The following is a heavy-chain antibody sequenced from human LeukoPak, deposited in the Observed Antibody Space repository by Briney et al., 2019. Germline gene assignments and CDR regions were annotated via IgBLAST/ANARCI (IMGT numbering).Heavy chain of an antibody. J-gene: IGHJ4*02. CDR3: ARVGYSSGWYFDY. Sequence: GGSLRLSCAASGFTFSSYAMHWVRQAPGKGLEWAAVISYDGSNKYYADSVKGRFTISRDNSKNTLYLQMYSLRAEDTAVYYCARVGYSSGWYFDYWGQGTLVTVSS. CDR1: GFTFSSYA. D-gene: IGHD6-19*01. V-gene: IGHV3-30-3*01. CDR2: ISYDGSNK.